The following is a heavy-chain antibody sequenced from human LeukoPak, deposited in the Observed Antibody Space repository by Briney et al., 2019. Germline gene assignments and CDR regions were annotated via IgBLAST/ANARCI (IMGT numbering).Heavy chain of an antibody. CDR3: ARAGRRSFDY. CDR1: GFTFSSYE. Sequence: GGSLRLSCAASGFTFSSYEMNWVRQAPGKGLEWVSYISSSGSTIYYADSVKGRFTISGDNAKNSLYLQMNSLRAEDTAVYYCARAGRRSFDYWGQGTLVTVSS. D-gene: IGHD1-1*01. V-gene: IGHV3-48*03. J-gene: IGHJ4*02. CDR2: ISSSGSTI.